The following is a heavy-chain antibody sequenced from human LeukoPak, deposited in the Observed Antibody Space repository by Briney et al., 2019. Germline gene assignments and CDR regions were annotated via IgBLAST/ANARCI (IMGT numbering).Heavy chain of an antibody. CDR3: ARRRYYDSTGYFE. CDR2: IYHSGRT. D-gene: IGHD3-22*01. CDR1: GDYISSSSYY. Sequence: SETLSLTCAVSGDYISSSSYYWGWVRQSPGTGLEWIGDIYHSGRTYYNPSLKSRVAISIDTSKNQFSLRLRPMTAADTAVFYCARRRYYDSTGYFEWGRGTLVTVSS. V-gene: IGHV4-39*01. J-gene: IGHJ1*01.